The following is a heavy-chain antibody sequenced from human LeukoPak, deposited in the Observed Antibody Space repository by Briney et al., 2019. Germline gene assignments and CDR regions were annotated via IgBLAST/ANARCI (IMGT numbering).Heavy chain of an antibody. CDR3: AKHYSSSWYADY. J-gene: IGHJ4*02. CDR2: IRSTANGYAT. Sequence: PGGSLRLSCAASGFTFSGSALHWVRQASGKGLEWVGRIRSTANGYATAYAASVKGRFTISRDDSKNTLYLQMNSLRAEDTAVYYCAKHYSSSWYADYWGQGTLVTVSS. D-gene: IGHD6-13*01. V-gene: IGHV3-73*01. CDR1: GFTFSGSA.